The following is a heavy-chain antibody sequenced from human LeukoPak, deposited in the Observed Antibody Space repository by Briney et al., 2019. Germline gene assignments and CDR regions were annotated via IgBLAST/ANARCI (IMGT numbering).Heavy chain of an antibody. D-gene: IGHD6-19*01. CDR1: GGSFSGYY. Sequence: KPSETLSLTCAVYGGSFSGYYWSWIRQPPGKGLEWIGEINHRGSTNYNPSLKSRVTISVDTSKNQFSLKLSSVTAPDMAVYYCARGNPGRLVQWLVRTNWYFDLWGRGTLVTVSS. CDR3: ARGNPGRLVQWLVRTNWYFDL. V-gene: IGHV4-34*01. J-gene: IGHJ2*01. CDR2: INHRGST.